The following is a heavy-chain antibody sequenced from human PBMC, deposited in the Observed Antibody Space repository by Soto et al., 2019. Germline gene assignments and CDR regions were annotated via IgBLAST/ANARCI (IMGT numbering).Heavy chain of an antibody. CDR1: GGTFNNYT. CDR2: IMPLYAKP. CDR3: ASLNNWGSGDGRIDV. J-gene: IGHJ6*02. D-gene: IGHD7-27*01. Sequence: QVQLVPSGAEVKKPGSSVKVSCKASGGTFNNYTISWVRQVPGQGLEWMGGIMPLYAKPTYAQPFLGRLTRAADEHTSTVYMELSSLRSEDTALYYCASLNNWGSGDGRIDVWGRGTAVSVSS. V-gene: IGHV1-69*01.